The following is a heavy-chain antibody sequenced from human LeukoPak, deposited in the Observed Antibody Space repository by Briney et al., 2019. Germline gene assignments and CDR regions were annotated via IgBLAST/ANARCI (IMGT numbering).Heavy chain of an antibody. Sequence: GGSLRLSCAVSGFTFDEYAMHWVRQVPGKGLEWVSCISWNSDNIGYADPVKGRFTISRDNAKNSLYLQMNSLRAGDTALYYCITNGGGDSGYGNFDYWGQGTLVTVSS. D-gene: IGHD5-12*01. V-gene: IGHV3-9*01. CDR2: ISWNSDNI. J-gene: IGHJ4*02. CDR1: GFTFDEYA. CDR3: ITNGGGDSGYGNFDY.